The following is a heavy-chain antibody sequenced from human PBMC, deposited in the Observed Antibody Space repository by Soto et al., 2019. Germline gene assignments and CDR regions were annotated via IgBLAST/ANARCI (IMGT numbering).Heavy chain of an antibody. CDR1: SGSLSSHF. D-gene: IGHD3-22*01. Sequence: SETLSLTCTVSSGSLSSHFWAWIRQSPGKGLEWLGYIFYTGITNYNPSLQSRVTISVDTSKDQFSLRLNSVTAADTAVYYCARGGYDFSGVNFDDGFDFWGQGIPVTVSS. V-gene: IGHV4-59*11. CDR3: ARGGYDFSGVNFDDGFDF. J-gene: IGHJ3*01. CDR2: IFYTGIT.